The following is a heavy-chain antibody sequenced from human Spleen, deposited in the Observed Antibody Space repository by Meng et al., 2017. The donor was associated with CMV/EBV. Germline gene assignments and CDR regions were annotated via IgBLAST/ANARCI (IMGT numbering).Heavy chain of an antibody. CDR1: GFTFSEHY. D-gene: IGHD2-2*02. V-gene: IGHV3-11*04. CDR3: ARDSYSYTY. CDR2: INTGASRI. J-gene: IGHJ4*02. Sequence: LSCAASGFTFSEHYMTWIRQAPGKGLEWVSTINTGASRIYYADSVKGRFTISRDNAKNSLYLQMNSLRVEDTAVYYCARDSYSYTYWAQGSLVTVSS.